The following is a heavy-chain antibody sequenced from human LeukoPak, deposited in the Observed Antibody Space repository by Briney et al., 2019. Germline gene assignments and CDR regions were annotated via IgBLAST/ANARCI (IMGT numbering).Heavy chain of an antibody. V-gene: IGHV3-74*01. CDR3: ARGGDYPFDY. CDR2: INSGGSST. D-gene: IGHD4-17*01. CDR1: GFTFSSYW. Sequence: GGSLRLSCAASGFTFSSYWMHWVRQVPGKGLVWVSRINSGGSSTSHADSVKGRFTISRDNAKNTLYLQMNSLRAEDTAVYYCARGGDYPFDYWGQGTLVTVFS. J-gene: IGHJ4*02.